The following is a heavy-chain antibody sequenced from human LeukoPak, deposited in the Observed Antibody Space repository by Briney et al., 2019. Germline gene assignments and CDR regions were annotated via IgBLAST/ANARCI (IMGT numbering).Heavy chain of an antibody. CDR3: ARSVAKVGHYYYYGMDV. V-gene: IGHV3-53*01. Sequence: PGGSLRLSCAASGFTVSSNYMSWVRQAPGKGLEWVSVIYTGGSTFYADSVKGRFTISRDNSKNTLFLQMNSLRAEDTAVYYCARSVAKVGHYYYYGMDVWGQGTTVTVSS. J-gene: IGHJ6*02. CDR1: GFTVSSNY. D-gene: IGHD5/OR15-5a*01. CDR2: IYTGGST.